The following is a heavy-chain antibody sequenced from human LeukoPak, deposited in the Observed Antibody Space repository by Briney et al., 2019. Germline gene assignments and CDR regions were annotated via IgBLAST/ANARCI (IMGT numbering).Heavy chain of an antibody. J-gene: IGHJ4*02. CDR1: GYTFTSYG. Sequence: SCKASGYTFTSYGISWVRQAPGKGLEWVAVISYDGSNKYYADSVKGRFTISRDNSKNTLYLQMNSLRAEDTAVYYCARDQGWFGEFDYWGQGTLVTVSS. D-gene: IGHD3-10*01. CDR2: ISYDGSNK. CDR3: ARDQGWFGEFDY. V-gene: IGHV3-30*04.